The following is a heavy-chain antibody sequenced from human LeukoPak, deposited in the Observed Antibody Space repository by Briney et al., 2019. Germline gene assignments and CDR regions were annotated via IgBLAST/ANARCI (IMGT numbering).Heavy chain of an antibody. CDR2: ISSSGSTI. J-gene: IGHJ4*02. Sequence: PGGSLRLSCAASGFTFSSYEMNWVRQAPGKGLEWVSYISSSGSTIYYADSVKGRFTISRDNAKNSLYLQMNSLRAEDTAVYFCARSGYSYGYDYWGQGTLVTVSS. CDR1: GFTFSSYE. D-gene: IGHD5-18*01. V-gene: IGHV3-48*03. CDR3: ARSGYSYGYDY.